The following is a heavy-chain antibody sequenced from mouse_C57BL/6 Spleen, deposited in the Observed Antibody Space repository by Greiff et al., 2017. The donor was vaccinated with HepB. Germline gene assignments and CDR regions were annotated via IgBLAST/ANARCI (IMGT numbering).Heavy chain of an antibody. CDR3: AHYGSSSYYFDY. Sequence: QVQLKQPGAELVKPGASVKLSCKASGYTFTSYWMHWVKQRPGQGLEWIGMIHPNSGSTNYNEKFKSKATLTVDKSSSTAYMQLSSLTSEDSAVYYCAHYGSSSYYFDYWGQGTTLTVSS. V-gene: IGHV1-64*01. CDR2: IHPNSGST. D-gene: IGHD1-1*01. J-gene: IGHJ2*01. CDR1: GYTFTSYW.